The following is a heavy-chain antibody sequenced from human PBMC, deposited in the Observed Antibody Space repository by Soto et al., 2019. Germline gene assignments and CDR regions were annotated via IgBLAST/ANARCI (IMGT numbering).Heavy chain of an antibody. V-gene: IGHV1-69*08. CDR2: IIPILGIA. CDR3: PGDYERRAHYGMDA. Sequence: QVQLVQSGAEVKKPGSSVKVSCKASGGTFSSYTISWVRQAPGQGLEWMGRIIPILGIANYAQKFQGRVTSTADKPTRTCHMELRSLRSEDLAVYDFPGDYERRAHYGMDAWGQGTTVTVSS. J-gene: IGHJ6*02. D-gene: IGHD3-16*01. CDR1: GGTFSSYT.